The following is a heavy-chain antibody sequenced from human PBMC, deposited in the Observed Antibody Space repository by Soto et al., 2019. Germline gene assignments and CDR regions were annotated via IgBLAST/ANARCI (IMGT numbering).Heavy chain of an antibody. Sequence: GESLKISCKGSGYNFTGYWIGWVRQVPGKGLEWMGIIYPHDSHTKYSPSFQGQVTISADKSSSTAHLQWRSLKAWDTAIYYCAGRGAYYFSYVMDVWGQGTTVTVSS. J-gene: IGHJ6*02. D-gene: IGHD1-26*01. CDR2: IYPHDSHT. CDR1: GYNFTGYW. V-gene: IGHV5-51*01. CDR3: AGRGAYYFSYVMDV.